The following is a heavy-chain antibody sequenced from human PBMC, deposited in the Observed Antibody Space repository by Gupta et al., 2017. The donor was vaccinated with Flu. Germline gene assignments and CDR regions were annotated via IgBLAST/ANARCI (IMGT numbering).Heavy chain of an antibody. J-gene: IGHJ4*02. CDR2: TLPVLGPT. Sequence: QVQLVQYGAAVKKPGSEVTVSCTASGVTFRSYPIDWVRHAPGHGLEWMGGTLPVLGPTNYAQKFQGGGTITADKSTSTAYMDLSILRAEDTAVYYCARKGGGHCSGGTCYSFDYWGQGTLVTVSS. CDR1: GVTFRSYP. D-gene: IGHD2-15*01. CDR3: ARKGGGHCSGGTCYSFDY. V-gene: IGHV1-69*06.